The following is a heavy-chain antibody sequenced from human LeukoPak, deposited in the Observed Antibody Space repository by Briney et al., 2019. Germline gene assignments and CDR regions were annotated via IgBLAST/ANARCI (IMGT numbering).Heavy chain of an antibody. CDR1: GFTVISNY. CDR3: ATTRYDAFDI. CDR2: IYSGGST. Sequence: PGGSLRLSCAASGFTVISNYMSWVRQAPGKGLEWVSLIYSGGSTYYADSVRGRFTISRDNSKNTLCLQMNSLRAEDTAAYYCATTRYDAFDIWGQGTMVTVSS. V-gene: IGHV3-53*01. J-gene: IGHJ3*02. D-gene: IGHD4-17*01.